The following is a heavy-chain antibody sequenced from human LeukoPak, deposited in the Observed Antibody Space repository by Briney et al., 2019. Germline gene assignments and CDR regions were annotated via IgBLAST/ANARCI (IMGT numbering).Heavy chain of an antibody. CDR1: GGSISSGGYS. CDR2: IYHSGST. D-gene: IGHD3-9*01. Sequence: PSETLSLTCAVSGGSISSGGYSWSWIRQPPGKGLEWIGYIYHSGSTYYNPSLKSRVTISVDRSKNQFSLKLSSVTAADTAVYHCARGRGDILTGYYDYWGQGTLVTVSS. J-gene: IGHJ4*02. V-gene: IGHV4-30-2*01. CDR3: ARGRGDILTGYYDY.